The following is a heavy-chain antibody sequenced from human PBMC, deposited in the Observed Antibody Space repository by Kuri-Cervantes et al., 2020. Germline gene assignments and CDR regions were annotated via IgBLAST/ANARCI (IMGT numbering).Heavy chain of an antibody. D-gene: IGHD2-15*01. CDR1: GFTFDDYA. J-gene: IGHJ4*02. Sequence: GGSLRLSCAASGFTFDDYAMHWVRQAPGKGLEWVSGISWNSGSIGYADSVKGRFTISRDNAKNSLYLQMNSLRAEDTAVYYCARDRGYCSGSSCYSLYYFDYWGQGTLVTVSS. CDR3: ARDRGYCSGSSCYSLYYFDY. CDR2: ISWNSGSI. V-gene: IGHV3-9*01.